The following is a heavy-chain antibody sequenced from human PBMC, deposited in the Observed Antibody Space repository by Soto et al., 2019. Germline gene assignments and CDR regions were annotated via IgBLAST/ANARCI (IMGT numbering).Heavy chain of an antibody. J-gene: IGHJ5*02. D-gene: IGHD2-8*01. V-gene: IGHV1-46*01. CDR1: GYTFTSYY. Sequence: ASVKVSCKASGYTFTSYYMHWVRQAPGQGLEWMGIINPSGGSTSYAQKFQGRVTMTRDTSTSTVYMELSSLRSEDTAVYYCARERVRLYPTPNWFDPWGQGTLVTVSS. CDR2: INPSGGST. CDR3: ARERVRLYPTPNWFDP.